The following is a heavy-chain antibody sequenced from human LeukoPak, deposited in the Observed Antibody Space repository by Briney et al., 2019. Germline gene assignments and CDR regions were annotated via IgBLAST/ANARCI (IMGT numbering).Heavy chain of an antibody. CDR3: ARENVNRGSSWGYHYFGMDV. CDR1: GGTFSSYA. CDR2: IIPILGIA. D-gene: IGHD6-13*01. V-gene: IGHV1-69*04. Sequence: SVKVSCKASGGTFSSYAISWVRQAPGQGLEWMGRIIPILGIANYAQKFQGRVTITADKSTSTAYMELSSLRSEDTAVYFCARENVNRGSSWGYHYFGMDVWGQGTAVTVSS. J-gene: IGHJ6*02.